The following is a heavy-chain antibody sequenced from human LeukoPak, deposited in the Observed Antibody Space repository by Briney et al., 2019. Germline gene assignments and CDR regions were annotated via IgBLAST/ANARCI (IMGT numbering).Heavy chain of an antibody. CDR2: IYNRGTT. CDR3: AGGEKDSSSWPFDY. CDR1: GASISSYY. D-gene: IGHD6-13*01. Sequence: SETLSLTCTVSGASISSYYWSWIRQPPGKGLEWIGYIYNRGTTSYNPSLKSRVTISVDTSKNQFSLKLSSVTAADTAVYYCAGGEKDSSSWPFDYWGQGTLVTVSS. J-gene: IGHJ4*02. V-gene: IGHV4-59*01.